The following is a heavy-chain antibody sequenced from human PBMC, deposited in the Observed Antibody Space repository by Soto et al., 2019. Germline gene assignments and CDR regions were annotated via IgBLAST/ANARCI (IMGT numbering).Heavy chain of an antibody. CDR2: IYFSGST. Sequence: SETLSLTCTVSGDSVTSGNYYWTWIRQPPGKGLVWIGHIYFSGSTNYSPSLKSRVTISLDTSNNQFSLKLRSVTAADTAVYYCAKIPVDMDRIYWFDPWGQGSLVTGS. CDR3: AKIPVDMDRIYWFDP. J-gene: IGHJ5*01. V-gene: IGHV4-61*01. D-gene: IGHD5-12*01. CDR1: GDSVTSGNYY.